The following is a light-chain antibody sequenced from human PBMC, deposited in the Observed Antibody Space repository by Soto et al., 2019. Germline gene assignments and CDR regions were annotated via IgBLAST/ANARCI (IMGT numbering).Light chain of an antibody. V-gene: IGKV3-20*01. CDR2: GAS. CDR1: QSVSSSN. J-gene: IGKJ1*01. CDR3: QQYGYLPWT. Sequence: EIVLTQSPGTLSLSPGERGTLSCRASQSVSSSNLAWYQQKPGQAPRLHIYGASSRATGIPDRFSGSGSVTDFTLTISRLEPEDFAVFYCQQYGYLPWTFGQVTQV.